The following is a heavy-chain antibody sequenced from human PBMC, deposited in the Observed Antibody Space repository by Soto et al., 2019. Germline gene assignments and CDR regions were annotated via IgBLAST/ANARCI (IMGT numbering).Heavy chain of an antibody. D-gene: IGHD6-19*01. V-gene: IGHV3-23*01. CDR1: GFTFSSYA. J-gene: IGHJ4*02. CDR2: ISGSGGST. Sequence: EVQLLESGGGLVQPGGSLRLACVASGFTFSSYAMTWVRQAPGKGLEWVSGISGSGGSTYYADSVKGRFTISRDNSKNTLYLQMNSLRAEDTAVYYCAKDPGTDSSGWYFDYWGQGTLVTVSS. CDR3: AKDPGTDSSGWYFDY.